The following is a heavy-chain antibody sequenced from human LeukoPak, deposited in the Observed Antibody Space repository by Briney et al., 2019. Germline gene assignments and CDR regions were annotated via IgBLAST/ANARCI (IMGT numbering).Heavy chain of an antibody. Sequence: ASVKVSCKASGYTFTGYYMHWVRQAPGQGLEWMGWINPNSGGTNYAQKFQGRVTMTRDTSISTAYMELSRLRSDDTAVYYCARVRSYYDSSGYLEEYWGQGTRVTVSS. J-gene: IGHJ4*02. CDR3: ARVRSYYDSSGYLEEY. CDR2: INPNSGGT. D-gene: IGHD3-22*01. CDR1: GYTFTGYY. V-gene: IGHV1-2*02.